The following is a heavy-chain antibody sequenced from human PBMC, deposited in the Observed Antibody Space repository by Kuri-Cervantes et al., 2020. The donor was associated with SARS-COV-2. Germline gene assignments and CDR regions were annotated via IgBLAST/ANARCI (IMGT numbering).Heavy chain of an antibody. V-gene: IGHV1-18*01. D-gene: IGHD1-7*01. CDR1: GYTFTSCG. Sequence: ASVKVSCKASGYTFTSCGISWVRQAPGQRLEWMGWISAYNGSTNYAQKLQGRVTMTTDTSTSTAYMELSSLRAEDTALYYCANDVTGTTRSDPWGQGTLVTVSS. CDR2: ISAYNGST. J-gene: IGHJ5*02. CDR3: ANDVTGTTRSDP.